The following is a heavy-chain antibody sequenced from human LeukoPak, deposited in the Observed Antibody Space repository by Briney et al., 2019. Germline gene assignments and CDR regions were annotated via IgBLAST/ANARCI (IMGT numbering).Heavy chain of an antibody. D-gene: IGHD3-3*01. CDR3: ARGGGLLRFEPFDY. J-gene: IGHJ4*02. Sequence: PVKVSCKAFGYTLTSYDINWLRQATGQGLEWRGWMNPNSGNTGYAQKFQGRVTMTRNTSISTAYMELSSLRSEDTAVYYCARGGGLLRFEPFDYWGQGTLVTVSS. CDR2: MNPNSGNT. V-gene: IGHV1-8*01. CDR1: GYTLTSYD.